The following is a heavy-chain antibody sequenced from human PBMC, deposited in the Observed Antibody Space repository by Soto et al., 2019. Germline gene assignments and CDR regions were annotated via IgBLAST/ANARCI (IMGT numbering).Heavy chain of an antibody. CDR2: IYSGNT. CDR3: AKEKISTSCCNWFDP. Sequence: SETLSLSCTISGGSIGGYYWTWIRQSPGKGLEYIGYIYSGNTNYNPSLNSRVTISVDTSKNQFSLKLSSVTAADTAVYYCAKEKISTSCCNWFDPWGQGTLVTVSS. D-gene: IGHD2-2*01. J-gene: IGHJ5*02. V-gene: IGHV4-4*08. CDR1: GGSIGGYY.